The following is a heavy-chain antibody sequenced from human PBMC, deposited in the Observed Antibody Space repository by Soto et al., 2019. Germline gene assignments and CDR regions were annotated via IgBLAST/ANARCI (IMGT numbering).Heavy chain of an antibody. V-gene: IGHV2-5*02. J-gene: IGHJ3*02. Sequence: QITLKESGPTLVKPTQTLTLTCTFSGFSFSTSGVGVGWIRRPPGKALEWLALIYWDDDKRYSPSLKSRLIISKDPSKNQVVLAMTNMDPVDTATYYCARMSYTSSWFFGAFDIWAKGQWSPSLQ. CDR3: ARMSYTSSWFFGAFDI. CDR2: IYWDDDK. D-gene: IGHD6-13*01. CDR1: GFSFSTSGVG.